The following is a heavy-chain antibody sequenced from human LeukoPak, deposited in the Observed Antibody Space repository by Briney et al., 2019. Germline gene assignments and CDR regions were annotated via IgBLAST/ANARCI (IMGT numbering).Heavy chain of an antibody. CDR3: ARERPIVVVVAATDLDY. Sequence: ASVKVSCKASGYTFTSYYMHWVRQAPGRGLQWMGGINPNSGDTGYAQKFQGRVTMTRDTSITTAYMELTNLRSDDTAVYYCARERPIVVVVAATDLDYWGQGTLVTVSS. D-gene: IGHD2-15*01. J-gene: IGHJ4*02. CDR2: INPNSGDT. CDR1: GYTFTSYY. V-gene: IGHV1-2*02.